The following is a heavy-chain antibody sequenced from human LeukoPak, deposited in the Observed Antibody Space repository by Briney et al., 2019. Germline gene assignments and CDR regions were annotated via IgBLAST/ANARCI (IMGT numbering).Heavy chain of an antibody. CDR3: VRLGIVPAAMVDI. D-gene: IGHD2-2*01. V-gene: IGHV4-39*01. Sequence: SETLSLTCTVSGGSISSYYWSWIRQPPGKGLEWIGSIYYSGSTYYNPSLKSRVAISVDTSKNQFSLKLNSVTAADTAVYYCVRLGIVPAAMVDIWGQGTMVTVSS. CDR2: IYYSGST. CDR1: GGSISSYY. J-gene: IGHJ3*02.